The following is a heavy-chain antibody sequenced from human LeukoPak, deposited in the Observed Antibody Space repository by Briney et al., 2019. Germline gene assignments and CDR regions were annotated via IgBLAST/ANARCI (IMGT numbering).Heavy chain of an antibody. CDR2: IYSGGST. V-gene: IGHV3-53*01. CDR3: TRPLAEADVYQLPNYYYYYMDV. Sequence: GGSLRLSCAASGFTVSSNYMSWVRQAPGKGLEWVSIIYSGGSTFYADSVKGRFTISRDNSKNTLYLQMNSLKTEDTAVYYCTRPLAEADVYQLPNYYYYYMDVWGKGTTVTVSS. D-gene: IGHD2-2*01. J-gene: IGHJ6*03. CDR1: GFTVSSNY.